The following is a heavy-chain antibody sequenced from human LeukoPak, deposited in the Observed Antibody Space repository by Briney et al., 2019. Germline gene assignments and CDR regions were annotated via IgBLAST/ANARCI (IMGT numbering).Heavy chain of an antibody. CDR3: ARTVYGSGWYIDY. CDR1: GGSISSSSYY. V-gene: IGHV4-39*01. D-gene: IGHD6-19*01. J-gene: IGHJ4*02. CDR2: IYYSGST. Sequence: PSETLSLTCTVSGGSISSSSYYWGWIRQPPGKGLEWIGSIYYSGSTYYNPSLKSRVTISVDTSKNQFSLKPSSVTAADTAVYYCARTVYGSGWYIDYWGQGTLATVSS.